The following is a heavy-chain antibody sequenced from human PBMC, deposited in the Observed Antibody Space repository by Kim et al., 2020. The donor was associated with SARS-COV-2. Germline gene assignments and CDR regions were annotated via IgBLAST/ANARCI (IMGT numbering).Heavy chain of an antibody. CDR3: ARGAAAGTLIGWSEH. V-gene: IGHV1-69*13. CDR1: GGTFSSYA. CDR2: IIPIFGTE. D-gene: IGHD6-13*01. Sequence: SVKVSCKASGGTFSSYAISWVRQAPGQGLEWMGGIIPIFGTENYAQKFQGRVTSTADESTSTAYMELSSLRSEDRAVYYCARGAAAGTLIGWSEHWGQGTLVTVSS. J-gene: IGHJ5*02.